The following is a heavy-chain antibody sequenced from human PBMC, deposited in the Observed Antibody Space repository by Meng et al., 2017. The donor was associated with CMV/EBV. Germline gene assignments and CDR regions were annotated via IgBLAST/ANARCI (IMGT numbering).Heavy chain of an antibody. V-gene: IGHV3-48*03. CDR3: ARDFALWYYYGMDV. CDR1: GFTFSSHE. CDR2: ISNTGSTI. Sequence: GESLEISCAASGFTFSSHEMNWVRQAPGKGLEWVSYISNTGSTIYYADSVRGRFTISRDNAKNSLYLQMNSLRAEDTALYYCARDFALWYYYGMDVWGQGTTVTVSS. J-gene: IGHJ6*02. D-gene: IGHD3-16*01.